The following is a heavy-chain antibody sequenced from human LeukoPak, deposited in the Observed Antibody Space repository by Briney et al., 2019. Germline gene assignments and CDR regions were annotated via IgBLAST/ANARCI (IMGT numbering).Heavy chain of an antibody. V-gene: IGHV3-74*01. CDR1: GIIFSNYW. CDR3: ARDLAYGSGSSAHDFDY. Sequence: GGSLRLSCAASGIIFSNYWMHWVRQAPGKGLVWVSRINRDGSSTSYADSVKGRFTISGDNAKNTLYLQMNSLRAEDTAVYYCARDLAYGSGSSAHDFDYWGQGTLVTVSS. D-gene: IGHD3-10*01. J-gene: IGHJ4*02. CDR2: INRDGSST.